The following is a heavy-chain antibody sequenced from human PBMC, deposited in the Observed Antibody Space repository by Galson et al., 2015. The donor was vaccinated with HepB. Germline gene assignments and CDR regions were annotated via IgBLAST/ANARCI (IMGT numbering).Heavy chain of an antibody. CDR1: GFTFGDYA. V-gene: IGHV3-49*03. Sequence: SLRLSCAASGFTFGDYAMSWFRQAPGKGLEWVGFIRSKAYGGTTEYAASVKGRFTISRDDSKNIAYLQMNSLKTEDTAVYYCTRDLDGSALWYFDLWGRGTLVTVSS. D-gene: IGHD3-10*01. CDR3: TRDLDGSALWYFDL. J-gene: IGHJ2*01. CDR2: IRSKAYGGTT.